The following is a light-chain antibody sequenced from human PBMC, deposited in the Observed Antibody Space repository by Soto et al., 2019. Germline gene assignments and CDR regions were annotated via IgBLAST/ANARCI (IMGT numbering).Light chain of an antibody. Sequence: DVQMTQSPSALSASVGDGVTITCRASRGIGNYLAWFQQQPGKAPKRLIYFAYSVQYGVPSRFSGSGSGTQFTLTISGLQPEDFATYYCLQYSSYPWTFGQGTKVEI. CDR2: FAY. J-gene: IGKJ1*01. V-gene: IGKV1-17*03. CDR1: RGIGNY. CDR3: LQYSSYPWT.